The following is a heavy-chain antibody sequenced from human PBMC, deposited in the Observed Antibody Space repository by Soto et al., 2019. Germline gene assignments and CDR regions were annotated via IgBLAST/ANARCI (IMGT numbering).Heavy chain of an antibody. CDR1: GGSISSSSYY. V-gene: IGHV4-39*01. CDR3: ARQDGTLTYYDFWSGYSRRSYFDY. CDR2: IYYSGST. J-gene: IGHJ4*02. Sequence: PSETLSLTCTVSGGSISSSSYYWGWIRQPPGKGLEWIGSIYYSGSTYYNPSLKSRVTISVDTSKNQFSLKLSSVTAADTAVYYCARQDGTLTYYDFWSGYSRRSYFDYWGQGTLVTVSS. D-gene: IGHD3-3*01.